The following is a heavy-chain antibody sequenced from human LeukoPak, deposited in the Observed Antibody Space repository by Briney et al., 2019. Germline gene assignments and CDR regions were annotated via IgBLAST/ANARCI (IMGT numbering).Heavy chain of an antibody. J-gene: IGHJ5*02. CDR1: GGSISSSSYY. Sequence: SETLSLTCTVSGGSISSSSYYWSWIRQPPGKGLEWIGEINHSGSTNYNPSLKSRVTISVDTSKNQFSLKLSSVTAADTAVYYCARGLYCSSTSCHPVPFDPWGQGTLVTVSS. CDR2: INHSGST. D-gene: IGHD2-2*01. CDR3: ARGLYCSSTSCHPVPFDP. V-gene: IGHV4-39*07.